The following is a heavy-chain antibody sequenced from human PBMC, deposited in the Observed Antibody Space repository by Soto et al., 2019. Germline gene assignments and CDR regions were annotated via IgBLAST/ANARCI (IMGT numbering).Heavy chain of an antibody. Sequence: ASVKVSCKASGYTFTSYYMHWVRQAPGQGLEWMGIINPSGGSTSYAQKFQGRVTMTTDTSTSTAYMELRSLRSDDTAVYYCARGLFGLMYYYMDVWGKGTTVTVSS. D-gene: IGHD3-3*01. CDR2: INPSGGST. J-gene: IGHJ6*03. CDR3: ARGLFGLMYYYMDV. V-gene: IGHV1-46*01. CDR1: GYTFTSYY.